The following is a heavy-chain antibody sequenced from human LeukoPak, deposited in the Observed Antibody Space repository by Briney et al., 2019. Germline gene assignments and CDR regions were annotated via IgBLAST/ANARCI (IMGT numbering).Heavy chain of an antibody. V-gene: IGHV4-34*01. J-gene: IGHJ2*01. CDR3: ARGGVVVAATIYWYFDL. Sequence: PSETLSLTCAVYGGSFSGYYRSWIRQPPGKGLEWIGEINHSGSTNYNPSLKSRVTISVDTSKNQFSLKLSSVTAADTAVYYCARGGVVVAATIYWYFDLWGRGTLVTVSS. D-gene: IGHD2-15*01. CDR1: GGSFSGYY. CDR2: INHSGST.